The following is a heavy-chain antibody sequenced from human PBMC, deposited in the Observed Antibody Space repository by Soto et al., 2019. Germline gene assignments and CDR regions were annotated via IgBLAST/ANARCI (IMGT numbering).Heavy chain of an antibody. CDR2: IDWDDGK. V-gene: IGHV2-70*01. Sequence: GPTLVNPTQTLTLTCTFSGFSLSTSGMCVSWIRQPPGKALEWLALIDWDDGKYYSTSLKTRLTISKDTSKNQVVLTMTNMDPVDTATYYCARAPYYYDSSGYSSWFDPWGQGTLVTVSS. CDR1: GFSLSTSGMC. J-gene: IGHJ5*02. D-gene: IGHD3-22*01. CDR3: ARAPYYYDSSGYSSWFDP.